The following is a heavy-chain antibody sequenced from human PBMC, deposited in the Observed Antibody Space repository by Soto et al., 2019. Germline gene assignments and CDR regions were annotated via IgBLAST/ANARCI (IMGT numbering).Heavy chain of an antibody. D-gene: IGHD7-27*01. CDR1: GGTFSSYT. CDR2: IIPILGIA. Sequence: QVQLVQSGAEVKKPGSSVKVSCKASGGTFSSYTISWVRQDPGQGLEWMGRIIPILGIANYAQKFQGRVTITADKSTSTAYMELSSLRSEDTAVYYCARDANWGLFDYWGQGTLVTASS. CDR3: ARDANWGLFDY. J-gene: IGHJ4*02. V-gene: IGHV1-69*08.